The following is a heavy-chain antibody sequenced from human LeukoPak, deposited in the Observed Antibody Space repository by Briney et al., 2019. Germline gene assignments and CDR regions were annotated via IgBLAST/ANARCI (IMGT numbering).Heavy chain of an antibody. V-gene: IGHV3-9*01. Sequence: PGRSLRLSCAASGFTFDDYAMHWVRQAPGKGLEWVSGINWNSNRISYADSVKGRFTISRDNAKNSLYLQMNSLRAEDTALYYCAGTTVVTPWGQGTLVTVSS. J-gene: IGHJ5*02. D-gene: IGHD4-23*01. CDR1: GFTFDDYA. CDR3: AGTTVVTP. CDR2: INWNSNRI.